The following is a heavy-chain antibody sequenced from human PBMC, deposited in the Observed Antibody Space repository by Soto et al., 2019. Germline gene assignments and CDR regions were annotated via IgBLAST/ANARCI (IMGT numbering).Heavy chain of an antibody. D-gene: IGHD6-13*01. V-gene: IGHV3-23*01. Sequence: GSLRLSCAASGFTFNSFAMNWVRPAPGEGLEWVSAISGRGGSTYYADSVKGRFTISRDNSKNTLYLQMNSLRAEDTAVYYCAKGQQLTQHWGQGTLVTVSS. J-gene: IGHJ1*01. CDR2: ISGRGGST. CDR1: GFTFNSFA. CDR3: AKGQQLTQH.